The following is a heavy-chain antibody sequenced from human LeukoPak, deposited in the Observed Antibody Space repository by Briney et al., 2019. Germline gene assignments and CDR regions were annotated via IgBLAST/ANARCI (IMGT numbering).Heavy chain of an antibody. CDR2: IKQDGSEN. V-gene: IGHV3-7*01. J-gene: IGHJ4*02. CDR1: GFTFSSYW. Sequence: PGGSLRLSCAASGFTFSSYWMNWVRQAPGKGLEWVANIKQDGSENYYVDSVKGRFTISRDNAKNSLYLQMNSLRAEDTAVYYCARVSSLAVAGFFDYWGQGILVSVSS. CDR3: ARVSSLAVAGFFDY. D-gene: IGHD6-19*01.